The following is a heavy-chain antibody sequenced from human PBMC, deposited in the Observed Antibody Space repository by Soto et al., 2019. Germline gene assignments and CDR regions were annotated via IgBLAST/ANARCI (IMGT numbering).Heavy chain of an antibody. CDR2: ISAYNGNT. Sequence: ASVKVSCKASGYTFTSYGISWVRQAPGQGLEWMGWISAYNGNTNYAQKLQGRVTMTTDTSTSTAYMELRSLSSDDTAVYYCERESSVTIFGVVIPNFDYWGQGTLVTVSS. CDR3: ERESSVTIFGVVIPNFDY. V-gene: IGHV1-18*01. CDR1: GYTFTSYG. J-gene: IGHJ4*02. D-gene: IGHD3-3*01.